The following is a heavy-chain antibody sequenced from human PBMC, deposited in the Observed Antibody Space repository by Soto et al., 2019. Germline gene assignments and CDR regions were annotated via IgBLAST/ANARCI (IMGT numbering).Heavy chain of an antibody. D-gene: IGHD3-10*01. CDR3: AREKSGSPGDY. CDR2: IYHNGNT. CDR1: GASINSYY. J-gene: IGHJ4*02. Sequence: KPSETLSLTCTVSGASINSYYWSWIRQPPGEGPEWIAYIYHNGNTNYNPSLMNRVTISLDTSRNQFSLSLSSVTAADTAVYYCAREKSGSPGDYWGQGVLVTVSS. V-gene: IGHV4-59*01.